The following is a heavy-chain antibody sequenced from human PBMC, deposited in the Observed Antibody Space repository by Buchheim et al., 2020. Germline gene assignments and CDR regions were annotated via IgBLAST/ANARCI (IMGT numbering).Heavy chain of an antibody. CDR2: IYYSGST. CDR3: ARLGRWEVPIDY. J-gene: IGHJ4*02. V-gene: IGHV4-39*02. D-gene: IGHD1-26*01. CDR1: SGSISSSSSYY. Sequence: QLQLQESGPGLVKPSETLSLTCAVSSGSISSSSSYYWGWIRQPPGKGLEFIGSIYYSGSTYYNPSLKSRVTISVDTSKHHFSLKLSSVTAADTAVYYCARLGRWEVPIDYWGQGT.